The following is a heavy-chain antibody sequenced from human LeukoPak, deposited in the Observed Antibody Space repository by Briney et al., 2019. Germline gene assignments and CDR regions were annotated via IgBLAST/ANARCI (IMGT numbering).Heavy chain of an antibody. CDR3: AREFSSSWNLDY. CDR2: IYHSGST. V-gene: IGHV4-38-2*02. CDR1: GYSISGGYY. D-gene: IGHD6-13*01. Sequence: SETLSLTCTVSGYSISGGYYWGWIRQPPGKGLEWIGSIYHSGSTYYNPSLKSRVTISVDTSKNQFSLKLSSVTAADTAVYYCAREFSSSWNLDYWGQGTLVTVSS. J-gene: IGHJ4*02.